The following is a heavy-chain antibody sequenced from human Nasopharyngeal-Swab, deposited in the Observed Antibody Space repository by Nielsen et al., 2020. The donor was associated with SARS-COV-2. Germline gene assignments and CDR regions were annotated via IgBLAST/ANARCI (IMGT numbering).Heavy chain of an antibody. CDR2: IITTTATI. J-gene: IGHJ3*02. D-gene: IGHD3-16*02. Sequence: GESLKISRAASGFGFRNYELNWVRQAPGQGLEWISYIITTTATIYYADSVKGRFTISRDNAKNSLYLQMNSLTSEDTAVYYCARGDDYVWGSFRNNALDMWGQGTMVTV. V-gene: IGHV3-48*03. CDR3: ARGDDYVWGSFRNNALDM. CDR1: GFGFRNYE.